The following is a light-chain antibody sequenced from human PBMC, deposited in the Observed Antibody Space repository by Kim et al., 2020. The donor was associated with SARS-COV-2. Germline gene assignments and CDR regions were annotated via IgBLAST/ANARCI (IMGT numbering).Light chain of an antibody. V-gene: IGLV2-14*03. CDR2: DVS. Sequence: QSALTQPASVSGSPGQSITISCTGTSSDIGSYTFVSWYQQHPGKAPKLMIYDVSRWPSDVSARFSGSKSANTATLTISGLQAEDEADYYCSSYTSINTRIFGAGTQVTVL. J-gene: IGLJ1*01. CDR3: SSYTSINTRI. CDR1: SSDIGSYTF.